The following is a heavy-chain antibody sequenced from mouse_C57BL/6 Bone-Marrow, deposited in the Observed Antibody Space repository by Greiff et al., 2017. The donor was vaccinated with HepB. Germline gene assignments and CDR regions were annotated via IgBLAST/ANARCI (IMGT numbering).Heavy chain of an antibody. CDR3: ASLSAY. CDR2: IDPSDSYT. Sequence: VQLQQPGAELVRPGTSVKLSCKASGYTFTSYWMHWVKQRPGQGLEWIGVIDPSDSYTNYNQKFKGKATLTVDTSSSTAYMQLSSLTSEDSAVYYCASLSAYWGQGTLVTVSA. CDR1: GYTFTSYW. D-gene: IGHD6-5*01. V-gene: IGHV1-59*01. J-gene: IGHJ3*01.